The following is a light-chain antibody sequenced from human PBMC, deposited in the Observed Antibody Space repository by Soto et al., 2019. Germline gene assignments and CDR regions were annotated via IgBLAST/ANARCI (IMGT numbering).Light chain of an antibody. CDR2: GAS. V-gene: IGKV3-15*01. CDR1: QSVSSN. CDR3: QQYNNWPPWA. Sequence: EIVMTQSPATLSVSPGERATLSCRAGQSVSSNLAWYQQRPGQPPRLLIYGASTRATGVPARFSGSGSGTDFTLTISSLQSEDFAVYYCQQYNNWPPWAFGQGTKVDIK. J-gene: IGKJ1*01.